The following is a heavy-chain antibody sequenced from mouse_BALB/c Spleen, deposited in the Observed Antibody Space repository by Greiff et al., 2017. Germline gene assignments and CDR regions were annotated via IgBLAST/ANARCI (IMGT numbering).Heavy chain of an antibody. D-gene: IGHD2-14*01. J-gene: IGHJ4*01. V-gene: IGHV5-17*02. CDR1: GFTFSSFG. CDR3: ARLGGVRGPMDY. CDR2: ISSGSSTI. Sequence: EVKLQESGGGLVQPGGSRELSCAASGFTFSSFGMHWVRQAPEKGLEWVAYISSGSSTIYYADTVKGRFAITRDNPKNTLFLQMTSLRSEDTAMYYCARLGGVRGPMDYWGQGTSVTVSS.